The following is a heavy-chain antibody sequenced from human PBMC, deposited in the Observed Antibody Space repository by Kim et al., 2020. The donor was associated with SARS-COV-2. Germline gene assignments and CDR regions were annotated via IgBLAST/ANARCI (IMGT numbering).Heavy chain of an antibody. Sequence: PSETLSLTCTVSGGSISSGGYYWSWIRQHPGKGLEWIGYIYYSGSTYYNPSLKSRVTISVDTSKNQFSLKLSSVTAADTAVYYCASHSTTSSSWDDYWGQGTLVTVSS. D-gene: IGHD6-13*01. J-gene: IGHJ4*02. CDR1: GGSISSGGYY. CDR2: IYYSGST. V-gene: IGHV4-31*03. CDR3: ASHSTTSSSWDDY.